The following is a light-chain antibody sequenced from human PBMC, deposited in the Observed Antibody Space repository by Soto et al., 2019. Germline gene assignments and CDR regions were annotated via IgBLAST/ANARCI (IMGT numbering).Light chain of an antibody. V-gene: IGKV3-15*01. CDR3: QQYIRWPLT. CDR2: GAS. Sequence: EMLVTHSPATLSVSPGERATLSCRASQDVSSNLAWYQQKPGQAPSLLIYGASTRATGTPARFSGSGSVTEFTLTISSLQSEDYAVYFCQQYIRWPLTFRGGTKVEI. CDR1: QDVSSN. J-gene: IGKJ4*01.